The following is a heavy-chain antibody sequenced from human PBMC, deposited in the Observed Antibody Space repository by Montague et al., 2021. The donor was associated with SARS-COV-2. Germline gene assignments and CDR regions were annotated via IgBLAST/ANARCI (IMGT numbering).Heavy chain of an antibody. CDR1: GGSVSSSSYY. J-gene: IGHJ3*02. V-gene: IGHV4-39*01. Sequence: SETLSLTCTVSGGSVSSSSYYWGWIRQPPGKGLEWIGSIYYSGSTYYNPSLNSRVTISVDTSKNQFSLKLSSVTAADTAVYYCARFPTSYYYDSKAAPATPDAFDIWGQGTMVTVSS. CDR3: ARFPTSYYYDSKAAPATPDAFDI. CDR2: IYYSGST. D-gene: IGHD3-22*01.